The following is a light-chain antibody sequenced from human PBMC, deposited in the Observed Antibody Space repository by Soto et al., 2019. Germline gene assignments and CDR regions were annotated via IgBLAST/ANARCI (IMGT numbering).Light chain of an antibody. CDR1: QSISSW. V-gene: IGKV1-5*01. Sequence: GDRVTITCRASQSISSWLAWYQQKPGKAPKLLIYDASSLESGVPSRFSGSGSGTEFTLTISSLQPDDFATYYCQQYNSYWTFGQGTKADI. CDR3: QQYNSYWT. CDR2: DAS. J-gene: IGKJ1*01.